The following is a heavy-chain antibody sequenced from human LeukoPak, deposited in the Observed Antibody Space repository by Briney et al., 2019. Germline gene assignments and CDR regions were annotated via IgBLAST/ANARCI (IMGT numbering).Heavy chain of an antibody. Sequence: ASVKVSCRASGYTFTTYGLNWVRQAPGLGLEWMGWISAYNGNTKDAEKFQDRVTMTTDTSTSTACMELRNLRSDDTAVYYCARDTIAARPGWFDPWGQGTLVTVPS. CDR2: ISAYNGNT. V-gene: IGHV1-18*01. CDR1: GYTFTTYG. CDR3: ARDTIAARPGWFDP. J-gene: IGHJ5*02. D-gene: IGHD6-6*01.